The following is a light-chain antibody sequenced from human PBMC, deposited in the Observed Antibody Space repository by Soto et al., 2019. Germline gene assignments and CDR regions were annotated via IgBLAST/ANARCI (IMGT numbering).Light chain of an antibody. CDR3: QQDGSSRT. J-gene: IGKJ1*01. Sequence: EIVLTQSPGTLSLSPGERATLSCRASQSVSSSYLAWYQQKPGRAPRLLIYGASSRATGIPDRFSGSGSGTDFTLTISRLEPEDFALYYCQQDGSSRTFGQGTKVEMK. CDR2: GAS. CDR1: QSVSSSY. V-gene: IGKV3-20*01.